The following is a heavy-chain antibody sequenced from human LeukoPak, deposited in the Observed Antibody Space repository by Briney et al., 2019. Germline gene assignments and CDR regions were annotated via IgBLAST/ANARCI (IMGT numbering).Heavy chain of an antibody. CDR1: GGSFSGYY. CDR3: ASRSLIAAAGTLAEYFQH. V-gene: IGHV4-34*01. CDR2: INHSGST. D-gene: IGHD6-13*01. Sequence: SETLSLTCAVYGGSFSGYYWSWIRQPPGKGLEWIGEINHSGSTNYNPPLKRRLTISLDTSKNQFSLKLSSMTAADRAVYSCASRSLIAAAGTLAEYFQHWGQGTLVTVSS. J-gene: IGHJ1*01.